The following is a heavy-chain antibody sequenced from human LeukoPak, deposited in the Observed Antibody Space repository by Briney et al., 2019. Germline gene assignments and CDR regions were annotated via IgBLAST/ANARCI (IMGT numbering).Heavy chain of an antibody. J-gene: IGHJ5*02. V-gene: IGHV1-46*01. CDR2: INPSGGST. CDR3: ARDRLGYYGFDP. D-gene: IGHD3-22*01. CDR1: GYTFTSYY. Sequence: ASVKVSCKASGYTFTSYYMHWVQQAPGQGLEWMGIINPSGGSTSYAQKFQGRVTMTRDTSTSTVYMELSSLRSEDTAVYYCARDRLGYYGFDPWGQGTLVTVSS.